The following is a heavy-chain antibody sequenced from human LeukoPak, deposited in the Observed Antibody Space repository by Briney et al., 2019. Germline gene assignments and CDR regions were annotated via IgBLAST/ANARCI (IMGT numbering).Heavy chain of an antibody. Sequence: SQTLSLTCSVSGGSTGGGDYSISSGGYYWSWIRQPPGKGLEWIGYIYHSGSTYYNPSLKSRVTISVDRSKNQFSLKLSSVTAANTAVYYCARGLGAVANFDYWGQGTLVTVSS. V-gene: IGHV4-30-2*01. CDR2: IYHSGST. D-gene: IGHD6-19*01. J-gene: IGHJ4*02. CDR3: ARGLGAVANFDY. CDR1: GGSTGGGDYSISSGGYY.